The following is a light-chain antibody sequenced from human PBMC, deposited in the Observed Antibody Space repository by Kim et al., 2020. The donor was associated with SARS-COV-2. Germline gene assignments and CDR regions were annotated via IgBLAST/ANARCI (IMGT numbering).Light chain of an antibody. CDR3: QQYKSLMYT. CDR2: RAS. J-gene: IGKJ2*01. CDR1: QNIDTW. Sequence: SGSGGDRVTITCRASQNIDTWLAWYQQKPGKAPKVLIYRASSLQSGVPSRFSGSGSGTEFALTITSLQPDDFATYYCQQYKSLMYTFGQGTKL. V-gene: IGKV1-5*03.